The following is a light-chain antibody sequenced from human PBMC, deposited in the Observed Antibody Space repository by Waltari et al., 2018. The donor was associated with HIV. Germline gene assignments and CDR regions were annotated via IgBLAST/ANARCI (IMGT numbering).Light chain of an antibody. V-gene: IGLV2-8*01. CDR2: EVT. CDR3: TSYAGSFKGVV. CDR1: SSDVGGYKY. J-gene: IGLJ2*01. Sequence: QSALTQPPSASGSPGQSVTISCTGSSSDVGGYKYVSWYQQHPGKAPKLIISEVTKRPPGVPVRFSGSKSGNTASLTVSGLQAEDEADYFCTSYAGSFKGVVFGGGTKLTVL.